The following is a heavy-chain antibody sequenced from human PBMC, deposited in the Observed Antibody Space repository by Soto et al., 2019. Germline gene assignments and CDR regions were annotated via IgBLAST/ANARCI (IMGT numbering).Heavy chain of an antibody. J-gene: IGHJ4*02. CDR2: GG. V-gene: IGHV2-5*01. Sequence: QITLKESGPTLVKPTETLTLTCSVSGFSLSTSGRTLGWIRQPPGKAPEWLALGGQYSPSLRSRVTFTKDTSKNQVVLTLTDMDPADTATYYCTLRQDSSRGPIYWGQGILVTVSS. D-gene: IGHD6-13*01. CDR3: TLRQDSSRGPIY. CDR1: GFSLSTSGRT.